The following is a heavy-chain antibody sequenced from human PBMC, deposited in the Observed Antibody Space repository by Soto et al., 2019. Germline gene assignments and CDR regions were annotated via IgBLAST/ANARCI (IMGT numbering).Heavy chain of an antibody. V-gene: IGHV2-5*02. CDR1: GFSLSTRDVG. CDR2: VYWDDSK. J-gene: IGHJ4*02. CDR3: AHCRGGVASF. D-gene: IGHD2-2*01. Sequence: QITLNESGPPLVKPTQTLTLTCTFSGFSLSTRDVGVGWIRQPPGEALEWLGVVYWDDSKTYSPSLESRLTTTTDPPKTQLVLRMTKMDPVDPATFSCAHCRGGVASFWGQGTLVTVSS.